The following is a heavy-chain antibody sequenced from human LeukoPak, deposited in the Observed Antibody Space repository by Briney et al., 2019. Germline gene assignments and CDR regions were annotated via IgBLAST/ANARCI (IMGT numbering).Heavy chain of an antibody. D-gene: IGHD4-17*01. J-gene: IGHJ4*02. V-gene: IGHV3-30-3*01. Sequence: GRSLRLSCAASGFTFSSYAMHWVRQAPGKGLEWVAVISYDGSNKYYADSVKGRFTISRDNSKNTLYLQMNSLRAEDTAVYYCARDSEDYGDNNIDYWGQGTLVTVSS. CDR1: GFTFSSYA. CDR3: ARDSEDYGDNNIDY. CDR2: ISYDGSNK.